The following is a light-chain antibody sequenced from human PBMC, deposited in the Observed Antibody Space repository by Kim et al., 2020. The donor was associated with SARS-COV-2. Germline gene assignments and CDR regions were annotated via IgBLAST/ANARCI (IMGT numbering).Light chain of an antibody. V-gene: IGLV3-1*01. Sequence: SVSPGQTASITCSGDKLGNKYAFWYQPKPGQTPVLVIYYDDKRPSEIPERFSGSTSGNTATLTISGTQTIDEASYFCQAWDSSTAVFGGGTQLTVL. CDR1: KLGNKY. CDR3: QAWDSSTAV. CDR2: YDD. J-gene: IGLJ2*01.